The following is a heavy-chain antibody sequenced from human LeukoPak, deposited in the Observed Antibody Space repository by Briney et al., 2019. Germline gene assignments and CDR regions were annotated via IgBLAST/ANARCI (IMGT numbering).Heavy chain of an antibody. CDR3: ARDRHYYDSSGYLLYYYGMDV. Sequence: GGSLRLSCAASGFTFSSYSMNWVRQAPGKGLEWVSVIYSGGSTYYADSVKGRFTISRDNSKNTLYLQMNSLRAEGTAVYYCARDRHYYDSSGYLLYYYGMDVWGQGTTVTVSS. V-gene: IGHV3-53*01. CDR2: IYSGGST. D-gene: IGHD3-22*01. CDR1: GFTFSSYS. J-gene: IGHJ6*02.